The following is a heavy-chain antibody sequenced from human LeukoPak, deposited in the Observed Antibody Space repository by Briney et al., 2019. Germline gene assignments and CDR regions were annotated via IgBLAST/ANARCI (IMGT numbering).Heavy chain of an antibody. D-gene: IGHD1-26*01. CDR1: GFTFSTHG. V-gene: IGHV3-33*01. CDR2: IWFDGSNK. CDR3: ARAGRGGSYQHREFDY. J-gene: IGHJ4*02. Sequence: GGSLRLSCVTSGFTFSTHGMHWVRQAPGKGLEWVAVIWFDGSNKYYADSVKGRFTISRDNSKDTFYLQMNSLRAEDTAVYYCARAGRGGSYQHREFDYWGQGTLVTVSS.